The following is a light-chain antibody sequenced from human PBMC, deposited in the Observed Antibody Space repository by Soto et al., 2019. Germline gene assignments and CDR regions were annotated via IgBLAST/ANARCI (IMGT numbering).Light chain of an antibody. V-gene: IGLV2-23*01. CDR1: SSAVGSYNL. Sequence: QSVLTQPASVSGSPGQSITISCTRTSSAVGSYNLVSWYQHHPGKAPKLMIYEGSERPSGVSNRFSGAQSDNTASLTISGLQAEDEADYYCSSYAGAVVFGGGTKVTVL. J-gene: IGLJ2*01. CDR3: SSYAGAVV. CDR2: EGS.